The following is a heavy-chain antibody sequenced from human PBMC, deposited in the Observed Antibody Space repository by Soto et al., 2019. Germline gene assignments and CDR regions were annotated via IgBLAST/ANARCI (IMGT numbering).Heavy chain of an antibody. CDR3: ARSSHKERWFDP. J-gene: IGHJ5*02. V-gene: IGHV4-4*07. CDR2: IYSIGGT. Sequence: PSETLSRTGAVSGGSFSNFYLNWMRQPAGKGLEWIGRIYSIGGTNYNPSVRSRVTMSVDTSKNQFSLKLNSVTAADTAVYYCARSSHKERWFDPWGQGTLVTVSS. CDR1: GGSFSNFY. D-gene: IGHD2-15*01.